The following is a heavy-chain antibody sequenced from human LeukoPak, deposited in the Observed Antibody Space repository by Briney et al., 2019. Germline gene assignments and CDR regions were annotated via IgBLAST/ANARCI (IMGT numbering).Heavy chain of an antibody. J-gene: IGHJ5*02. V-gene: IGHV4-39*01. D-gene: IGHD7-27*01. CDR3: ARQIFQLGINWFDP. Sequence: SETLSLTCTVSGGSISSSSYYGGWIRQPPGKGLEWIGSIYYSGSTYYNPSLKSRVTISVDTSKNQFSLKLSSVTAADTAVYYCARQIFQLGINWFDPWGQGTLVTVSS. CDR2: IYYSGST. CDR1: GGSISSSSYY.